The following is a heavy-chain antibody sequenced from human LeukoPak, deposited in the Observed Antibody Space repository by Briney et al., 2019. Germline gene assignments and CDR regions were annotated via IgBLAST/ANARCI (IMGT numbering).Heavy chain of an antibody. CDR2: INPSGGST. V-gene: IGHV1-46*01. CDR3: ARDRRGSSSYATGFDP. CDR1: GYTFTSYY. Sequence: ASVKVSCKASGYTFTSYYMHWVRQAPGQGLEWMGIINPSGGSTSYAQKFQGRVTITTDESTSTAYMELSSLRSEDTAVYYCARDRRGSSSYATGFDPWGQGTLVTVSS. J-gene: IGHJ5*02. D-gene: IGHD6-13*01.